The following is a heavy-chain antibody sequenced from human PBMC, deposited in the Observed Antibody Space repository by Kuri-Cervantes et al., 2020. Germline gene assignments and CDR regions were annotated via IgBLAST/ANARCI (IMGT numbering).Heavy chain of an antibody. CDR1: GGSISSSSYY. D-gene: IGHD3-9*01. CDR2: IYYSGST. V-gene: IGHV4-39*01. Sequence: SETLSLTCTVSGGSISSSSYYWGWIRQPPGKGLEWIGSIYYSGSTYYNPSLKSRVTISVDTSKNQFSLKMNSVTAADTAVYYCARHRLVDPNYYYYGMDVWGQGTTVTVSS. CDR3: ARHRLVDPNYYYYGMDV. J-gene: IGHJ6*02.